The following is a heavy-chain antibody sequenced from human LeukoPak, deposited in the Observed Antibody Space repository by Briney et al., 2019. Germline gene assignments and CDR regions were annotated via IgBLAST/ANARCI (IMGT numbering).Heavy chain of an antibody. J-gene: IGHJ3*02. CDR3: ARVRFSSGWYIAFDM. CDR2: INPSGGST. V-gene: IGHV1-46*01. CDR1: GYTFTSYY. D-gene: IGHD6-19*01. Sequence: GASVKVSCKASGYTFTSYYVHWVRQAPGHGLEWMGIINPSGGSTSYAQKFQGRVTMTRDTSTSTVYMELSSLRSEDTAVYYCARVRFSSGWYIAFDMWGQGTMVTVSS.